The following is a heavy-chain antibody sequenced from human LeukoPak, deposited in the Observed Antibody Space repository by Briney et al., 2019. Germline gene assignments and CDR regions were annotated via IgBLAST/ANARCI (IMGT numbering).Heavy chain of an antibody. Sequence: PSETLSLNCTVPGGSISSYYWSWIRLPPGKGLEWIGYIYYTGATYYNPSLKSRVTISLDTSKNQFSLKLSSVTAADAAVYYCARAGYSYGTGYYFDYWGQGALVTVSS. D-gene: IGHD5-18*01. CDR1: GGSISSYY. CDR2: IYYTGAT. CDR3: ARAGYSYGTGYYFDY. J-gene: IGHJ4*02. V-gene: IGHV4-59*01.